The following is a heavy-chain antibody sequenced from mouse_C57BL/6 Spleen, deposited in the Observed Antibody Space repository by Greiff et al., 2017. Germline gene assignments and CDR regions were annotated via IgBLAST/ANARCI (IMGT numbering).Heavy chain of an antibody. CDR1: GYAFSSSW. CDR3: ARSEAVVADFDY. CDR2: IYPGDGDT. J-gene: IGHJ2*01. V-gene: IGHV1-82*01. D-gene: IGHD1-1*01. Sequence: VQLQQSGPELVKPGASVKISCKASGYAFSSSWMNWVKQRPGKGLEWIGRIYPGDGDTNYNGKFKGKATLTADKSSSTAYMQLSSLTCEDSAVYFCARSEAVVADFDYWGQGTTLTVSS.